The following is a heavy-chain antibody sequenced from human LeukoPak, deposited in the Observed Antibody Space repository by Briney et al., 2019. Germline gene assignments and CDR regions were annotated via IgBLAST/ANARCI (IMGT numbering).Heavy chain of an antibody. CDR1: GFTFSSYA. V-gene: IGHV3-23*01. CDR3: AKSLQGGAHVIYGGMDV. CDR2: ISGSGGST. J-gene: IGHJ6*02. D-gene: IGHD2/OR15-2a*01. Sequence: LSGGSLRLSCAASGFTFSSYAMSWVRQAPGKGLEWVSAISGSGGSTYYADSVKGRFTISRDNSKNTLYLQMNSLRAEDTAVYYCAKSLQGGAHVIYGGMDVWGQGTTVTVSS.